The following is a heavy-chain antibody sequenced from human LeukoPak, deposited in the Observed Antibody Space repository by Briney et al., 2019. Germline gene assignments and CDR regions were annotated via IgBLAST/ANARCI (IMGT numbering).Heavy chain of an antibody. D-gene: IGHD5-12*01. CDR1: GFTFSTCG. Sequence: PGGSLRLSCAASGFTFSTCGMSWVRQAPGKGLEWLSYISGSSSAINYADSVKGRFTISRDNAKNSLFLQMNSLRAEDTAVYYCATYSGYDRIFDYWGQGTLVTVSS. CDR2: ISGSSSAI. J-gene: IGHJ4*02. CDR3: ATYSGYDRIFDY. V-gene: IGHV3-48*01.